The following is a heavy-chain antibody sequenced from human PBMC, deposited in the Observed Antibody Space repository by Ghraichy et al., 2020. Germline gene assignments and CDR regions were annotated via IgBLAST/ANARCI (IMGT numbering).Heavy chain of an antibody. Sequence: SETLSLTCAVYGGSFSGYYWSWIRQPPGKGLEWIGEINHSGSTNYNPSLKSRVTISVDTSKNQFSLKLSSVTAADTAVYYCARVSGWPRILFDYWGQGTLVTVSS. CDR2: INHSGST. CDR3: ARVSGWPRILFDY. D-gene: IGHD6-19*01. J-gene: IGHJ4*02. CDR1: GGSFSGYY. V-gene: IGHV4-34*01.